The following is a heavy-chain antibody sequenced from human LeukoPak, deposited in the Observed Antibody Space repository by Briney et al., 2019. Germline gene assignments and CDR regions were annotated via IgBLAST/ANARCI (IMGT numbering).Heavy chain of an antibody. D-gene: IGHD3-10*01. CDR1: GYTLTSYG. Sequence: ASVTVSCKASGYTLTSYGISWVRQAPGQGLEWMGWISVYNGNTNYAQKLQGRVTMTTDTSTSTAYMELRSLRSDDTALYYCARESYNSGSYYNDYWGQGTLVTVSS. CDR3: ARESYNSGSYYNDY. CDR2: ISVYNGNT. V-gene: IGHV1-18*01. J-gene: IGHJ4*02.